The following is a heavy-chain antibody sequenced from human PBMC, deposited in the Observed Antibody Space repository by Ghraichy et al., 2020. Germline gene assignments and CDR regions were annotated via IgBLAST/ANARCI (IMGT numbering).Heavy chain of an antibody. CDR2: IIPIFGTT. CDR1: GGTFSAYA. Sequence: SVKVSCKASGGTFSAYAISWVRQAPGQGLEWMGGIIPIFGTTNYAQKFQGRVTITADESTSTAYMELGSLRSEDTAVYYCAREILGGYDTSGPPVYYGMDVWGQGTTVTVSS. V-gene: IGHV1-69*13. D-gene: IGHD3-22*01. CDR3: AREILGGYDTSGPPVYYGMDV. J-gene: IGHJ6*02.